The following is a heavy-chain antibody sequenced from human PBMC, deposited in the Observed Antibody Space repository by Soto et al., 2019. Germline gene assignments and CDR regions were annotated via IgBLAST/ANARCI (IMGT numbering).Heavy chain of an antibody. V-gene: IGHV2-5*02. CDR3: AHRGSSWQIDY. CDR2: IYWDDDK. Sequence: QITLKESGPTLVRPTQTLTLTCTFSGFSLSTRGVGVGWIRQPPGKALEWLGLIYWDDDKRYSPSLKSRLTITKDTSKNQVVLTMTNLDPVDTATYYCAHRGSSWQIDYWGQGTLVTVSS. CDR1: GFSLSTRGVG. J-gene: IGHJ4*02. D-gene: IGHD6-19*01.